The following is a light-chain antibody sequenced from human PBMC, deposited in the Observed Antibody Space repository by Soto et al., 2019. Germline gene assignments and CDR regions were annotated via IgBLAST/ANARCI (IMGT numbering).Light chain of an antibody. CDR2: DAS. Sequence: EIVLTQSPDTLSLSPGERATLSCRASQSVSSNYLGWYQQKPGQAPRFLIYDASSRATGIPDRFSGSGSGTDFALTISRLEPADFAVYYCQQYGSSPLTFGGGTKVEIK. V-gene: IGKV3-20*01. CDR3: QQYGSSPLT. J-gene: IGKJ4*01. CDR1: QSVSSNY.